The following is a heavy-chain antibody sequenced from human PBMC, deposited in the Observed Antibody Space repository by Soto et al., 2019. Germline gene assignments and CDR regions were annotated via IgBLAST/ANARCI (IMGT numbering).Heavy chain of an antibody. CDR2: FDPEDGET. Sequence: GASVKVSCKVSGYTLTELSMHWVRQAPGKGLEWMGGFDPEDGETIYAQKFQGRVTMTEDTSTDTAYMELSSLRSEDTAVYYCATSRYCSSTSCPDYYYYGMDVWGQGTTVTVSS. D-gene: IGHD2-2*01. CDR3: ATSRYCSSTSCPDYYYYGMDV. CDR1: GYTLTELS. V-gene: IGHV1-24*01. J-gene: IGHJ6*02.